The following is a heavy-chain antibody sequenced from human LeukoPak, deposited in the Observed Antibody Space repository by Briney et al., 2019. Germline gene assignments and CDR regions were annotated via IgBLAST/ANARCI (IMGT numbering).Heavy chain of an antibody. CDR2: IYSGGST. Sequence: PGGSLRLSCAASELTVSRNYMSWVRQAPGKGLEWVSVIYSGGSTYYADSVKGRFTISRDNSKNTLYLQMNSLRAEDTAVYYCAREAPGSSSWYDVWGQGTLVTVSS. J-gene: IGHJ1*01. V-gene: IGHV3-66*01. CDR1: ELTVSRNY. CDR3: AREAPGSSSWYDV. D-gene: IGHD6-13*01.